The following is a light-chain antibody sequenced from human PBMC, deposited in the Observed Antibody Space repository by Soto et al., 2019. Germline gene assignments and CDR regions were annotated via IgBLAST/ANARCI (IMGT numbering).Light chain of an antibody. CDR1: QSISSY. V-gene: IGKV1-39*01. Sequence: DIQLTQSPSSLSASVGDIVTITCRASQSISSYLNWYQQRPGKAPNLLIYATSSLRTGVPSRFRASRSGADFTLTISNLQPEDFATYYCQQSYSTPPTTFGQGTRLEIK. J-gene: IGKJ5*01. CDR2: ATS. CDR3: QQSYSTPPTT.